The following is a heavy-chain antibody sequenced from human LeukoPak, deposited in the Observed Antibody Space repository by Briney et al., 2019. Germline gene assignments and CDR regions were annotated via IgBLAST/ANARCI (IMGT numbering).Heavy chain of an antibody. D-gene: IGHD2-2*01. CDR2: IIPIFGTA. J-gene: IGHJ4*02. Sequence: GASVKVSCKASGGTFSSYAISWVRQAPGQGLEWMGGIIPIFGTANYAQKFQGRVTITTDTSTSTAYMELRSLRSDDTAVYYCARDPEGYCSSTSCYGGSDYWGQGTLVTVSS. CDR1: GGTFSSYA. CDR3: ARDPEGYCSSTSCYGGSDY. V-gene: IGHV1-69*05.